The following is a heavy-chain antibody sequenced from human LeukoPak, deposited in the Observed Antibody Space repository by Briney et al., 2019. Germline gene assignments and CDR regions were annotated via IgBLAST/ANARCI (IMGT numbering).Heavy chain of an antibody. CDR2: IKPNNGGT. J-gene: IGHJ4*02. Sequence: ASVKVSCKASGYILSDYYVHWVRQAPGQGLEWMAWIKPNNGGTTFAQKFQGRVTLTRDTSISTAYMHLSGLRSEDTAMYYCAREAGGVSGYWGQGTLVTVSS. V-gene: IGHV1-2*02. CDR3: AREAGGVSGY. CDR1: GYILSDYY. D-gene: IGHD2-8*02.